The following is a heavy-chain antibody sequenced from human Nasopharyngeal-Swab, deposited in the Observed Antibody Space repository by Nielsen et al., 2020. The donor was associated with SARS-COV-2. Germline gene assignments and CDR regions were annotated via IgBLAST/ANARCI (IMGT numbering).Heavy chain of an antibody. CDR1: GGSISSYY. V-gene: IGHV4-59*01. D-gene: IGHD6-6*01. CDR2: IYYSGST. J-gene: IGHJ6*02. CDR3: ARGWIAARPHYYYYYGMDV. Sequence: LSCTVSGGSISSYYWSWIRQPPGKGLEWIGYIYYSGSTNYNPSLKSRVTISVDTSKNQFSLKLSSVTAADTAVYYCARGWIAARPHYYYYYGMDVWGQGTTVTVSS.